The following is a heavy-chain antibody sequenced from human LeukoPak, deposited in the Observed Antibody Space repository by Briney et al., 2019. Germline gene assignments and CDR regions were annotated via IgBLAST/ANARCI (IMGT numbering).Heavy chain of an antibody. CDR1: GFTFSSYG. CDR2: IWYDGSNK. Sequence: GGSLRLSCAASGFTFSSYGMHWVRQASGKGLEWVAVIWYDGSNKYYADSVKGRFTISRDNSKNTLYLQMNSLRAEDTAVYYCAREKRTPDDYGELDYWGQGTLVTVSS. CDR3: AREKRTPDDYGELDY. V-gene: IGHV3-33*01. J-gene: IGHJ4*02. D-gene: IGHD4-17*01.